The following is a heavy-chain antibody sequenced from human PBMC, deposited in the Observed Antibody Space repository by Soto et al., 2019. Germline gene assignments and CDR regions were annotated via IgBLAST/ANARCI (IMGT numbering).Heavy chain of an antibody. CDR1: GFSLSTSAVG. V-gene: IGHV2-5*02. J-gene: IGHJ6*02. D-gene: IGHD3-16*01. CDR3: AHRRDYGRMDV. CDR2: IYGDDNK. Sequence: QITLKESGPTLVKPTQTLTLTCTFSGFSLSTSAVGVGWIRQPPGKALEWLALIYGDDNKRYSPSLKSRLTITKDTSKKQVVFTTTNMDPVDTATYYCAHRRDYGRMDVWGQGTTVTVSS.